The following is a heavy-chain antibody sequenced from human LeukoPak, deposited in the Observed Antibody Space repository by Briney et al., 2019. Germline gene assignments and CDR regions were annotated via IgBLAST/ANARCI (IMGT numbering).Heavy chain of an antibody. J-gene: IGHJ4*02. CDR3: ARGLVGVNY. D-gene: IGHD2-2*01. CDR1: GGSISSYY. V-gene: IGHV4-59*01. CDR2: IYYSGST. Sequence: SETLSLTCTVSGGSISSYYWRWVRQPPGKGLEWIGYIYYSGSTNYNPSLKSRVTISVDTSKNQFSLKLSSVTAADTAVYYCARGLVGVNYWGQGTLVTVSS.